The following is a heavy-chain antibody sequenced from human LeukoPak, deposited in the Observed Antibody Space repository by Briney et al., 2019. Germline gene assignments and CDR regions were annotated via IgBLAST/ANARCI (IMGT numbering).Heavy chain of an antibody. CDR1: GYTFSSYG. CDR2: INDDGGNT. CDR3: ARRQGTTLNFDY. J-gene: IGHJ4*02. V-gene: IGHV1-18*01. Sequence: ASVKVSCKASGYTFSSYGLSWVRQAPGEGLEWMGWINDDGGNTNYAQKLQGRVTITTDTSTSTAYMELRSLRSDDTAVYYCARRQGTTLNFDYWGQGTLVTVSS. D-gene: IGHD1-1*01.